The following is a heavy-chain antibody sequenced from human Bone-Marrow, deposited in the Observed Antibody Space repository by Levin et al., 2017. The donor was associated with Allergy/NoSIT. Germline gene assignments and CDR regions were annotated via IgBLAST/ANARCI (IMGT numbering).Heavy chain of an antibody. D-gene: IGHD1-1*01. V-gene: IGHV4-4*02. CDR2: ISHSGGT. CDR1: GASISSSDL. CDR3: ARDVRDGTCLDY. Sequence: NASETLSLTCAVSGASISSSDLWSWVRQPPGKGLEWKGLEWIGEISHSGGTNYNPSLKSRVTMSVDKSRNQFSLQLKSVTAADTAVYYCARDVRDGTCLDYWGHGILVTVSS. J-gene: IGHJ4*01.